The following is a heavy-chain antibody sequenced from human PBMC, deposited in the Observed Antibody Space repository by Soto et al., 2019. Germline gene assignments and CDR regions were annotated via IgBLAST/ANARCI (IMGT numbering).Heavy chain of an antibody. Sequence: QVQLVESGGGLVKPGGSLRLSCAASGFTFSDYYMSWIRQAPGKGLERVSYISSSGSTIYYADSVKGRFTTSRDNAKKSLYLQMNSLRAEDTAVYYCAREDVPGTVRCSSTSCYSHCYYGMDVWGQGTTVTVSS. J-gene: IGHJ6*02. V-gene: IGHV3-11*01. CDR2: ISSSGSTI. D-gene: IGHD2-2*02. CDR1: GFTFSDYY. CDR3: AREDVPGTVRCSSTSCYSHCYYGMDV.